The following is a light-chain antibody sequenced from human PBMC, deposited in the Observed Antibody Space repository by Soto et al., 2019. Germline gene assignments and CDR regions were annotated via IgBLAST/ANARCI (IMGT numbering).Light chain of an antibody. CDR3: QQYNNWPPIP. Sequence: EIMMTQSPYTLYVSPGERATLSFMASQSVRSNLAWYQQKPGQAPRLLIYGASTRATGIPARFSGSGSGTEFTLTISSLQSEDFAVYYCQQYNNWPPIPFGQGTLLEIK. CDR2: GAS. J-gene: IGKJ5*01. CDR1: QSVRSN. V-gene: IGKV3-15*01.